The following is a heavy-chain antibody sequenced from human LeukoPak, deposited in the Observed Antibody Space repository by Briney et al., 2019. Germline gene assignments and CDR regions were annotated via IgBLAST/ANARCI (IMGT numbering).Heavy chain of an antibody. J-gene: IGHJ4*02. D-gene: IGHD6-13*01. V-gene: IGHV3-48*03. Sequence: HAGGSLRLSCAASGFTFSNYEMNWVRQAPGKGLEWISHISNFGDIIHYADSVKGRFTISRDNSNNTLFLQMNSLRAEDTALYYCAKSRSSGSSSSNYWGQGTLVTVSS. CDR3: AKSRSSGSSSSNY. CDR2: ISNFGDII. CDR1: GFTFSNYE.